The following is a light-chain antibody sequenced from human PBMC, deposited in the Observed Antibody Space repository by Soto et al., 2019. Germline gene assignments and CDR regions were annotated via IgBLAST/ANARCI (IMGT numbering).Light chain of an antibody. CDR2: EVT. CDR1: SRDVGGYNF. J-gene: IGLJ1*01. CDR3: CSDAGSGVYV. V-gene: IGLV2-23*02. Sequence: SDLNQAASVSRSHGQSITITYNGTSRDVGGYNFVSWYQQHPGKAPKLLVYEVTKRPSEISIRFSGSKSGNTASLTISGLQAEDEADYYCCSDAGSGVYVFGTGTKVTVL.